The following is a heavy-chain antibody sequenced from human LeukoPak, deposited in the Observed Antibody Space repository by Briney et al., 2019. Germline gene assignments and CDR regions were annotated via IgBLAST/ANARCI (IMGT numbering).Heavy chain of an antibody. Sequence: GGSLRLSCAASGFTFSSYAMSWVRQAPGKGLEWVSAISGSGGSTYYADSVKGRFTISRDNSKNTLYLQMNSLRAEDTAVYYCVRALYYYGSGTSWGQGTLVTVSS. CDR3: VRALYYYGSGTS. D-gene: IGHD3-10*01. CDR1: GFTFSSYA. CDR2: ISGSGGST. J-gene: IGHJ5*02. V-gene: IGHV3-23*01.